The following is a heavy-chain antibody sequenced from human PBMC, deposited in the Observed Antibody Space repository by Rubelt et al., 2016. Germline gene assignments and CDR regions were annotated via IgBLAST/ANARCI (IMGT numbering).Heavy chain of an antibody. J-gene: IGHJ6*02. CDR3: ARGRRGSSSWLGRDYYGMDV. Sequence: QVQLQQWGAGLLKPSETLSLTCAVYGGSFSGYYWSWIRQPPGKGLEWIGEINHSGSTNYNPSLKSRVTSEVDTSKNQFSLKLSSGTAADTAVYYCARGRRGSSSWLGRDYYGMDVWGQGTTVTVSS. V-gene: IGHV4-34*01. CDR1: GGSFSGYY. CDR2: INHSGST. D-gene: IGHD6-13*01.